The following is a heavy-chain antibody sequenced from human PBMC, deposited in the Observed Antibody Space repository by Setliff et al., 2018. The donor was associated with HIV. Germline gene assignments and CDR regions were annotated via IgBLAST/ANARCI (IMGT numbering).Heavy chain of an antibody. CDR3: ARGAYRFDS. J-gene: IGHJ5*01. Sequence: PSETLSLTCAVSGGSIISSTYHCSWIRQPPGRGLEWIGDIYYSGNTYYNSSLKSRVTISVDTSKNQLSLKLSSVTATDTAVYYCARGAYRFDSWGQGNLVTVSS. CDR1: GGSIISSTYH. D-gene: IGHD1-26*01. CDR2: IYYSGNT. V-gene: IGHV4-39*01.